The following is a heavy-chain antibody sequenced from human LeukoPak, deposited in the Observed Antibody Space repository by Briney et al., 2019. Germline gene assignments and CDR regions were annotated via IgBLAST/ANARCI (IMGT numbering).Heavy chain of an antibody. CDR1: GGSISGSDYY. J-gene: IGHJ5*02. D-gene: IGHD4-17*01. CDR2: MYYTGLS. CDR3: ARGGGGSSTLTISCFDP. Sequence: SQTLSLTCSVSGGSISGSDYYWSWIRQPPGKGLEWIGYMYYTGLSYYNPSLKSRVTISVDTSKNQFSLNLNSVTAADTAVYYCARGGGGSSTLTISCFDPWGQEPWSPSPQ. V-gene: IGHV4-30-4*01.